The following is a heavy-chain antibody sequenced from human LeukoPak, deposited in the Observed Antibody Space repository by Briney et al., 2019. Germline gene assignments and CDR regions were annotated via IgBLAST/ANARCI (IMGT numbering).Heavy chain of an antibody. D-gene: IGHD6-19*01. V-gene: IGHV4-39*01. CDR1: GGSISSSSYY. CDR3: GSLAVADRPDY. Sequence: ESSETLSLTCTVSGGSISSSSYYWGWIRQPPGKGLEWIGSIYYSGSTYYNPSLKSRVTISVDTSKNQFSLKLSSVTAADTAVYYCGSLAVADRPDYWGQGTLVTVSS. CDR2: IYYSGST. J-gene: IGHJ4*02.